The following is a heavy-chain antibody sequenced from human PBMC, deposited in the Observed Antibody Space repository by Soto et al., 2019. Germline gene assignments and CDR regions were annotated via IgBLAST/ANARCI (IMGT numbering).Heavy chain of an antibody. D-gene: IGHD2-21*02. CDR3: VSVGAYCEGHCNRSSYGVDV. V-gene: IGHV4-39*01. J-gene: IGHJ6*02. CDR2: MHYSGAT. Sequence: SETLSLTCSVSGGSVSNNVHYWGWIRQPPGKGLEWIGAMHYSGATYYKLSLESRVSISIDTSKNEFSLRLTSAAAADTAIYYCVSVGAYCEGHCNRSSYGVDVWGQGTTVTVYS. CDR1: GGSVSNNVHY.